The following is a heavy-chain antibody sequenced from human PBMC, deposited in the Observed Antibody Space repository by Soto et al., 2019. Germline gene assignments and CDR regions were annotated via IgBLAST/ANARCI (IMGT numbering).Heavy chain of an antibody. J-gene: IGHJ6*02. V-gene: IGHV4-30-2*03. CDR1: GGSTSSGGYS. CDR3: ARHNSTYSSSWYWGLDAPYYYYYGMDV. D-gene: IGHD6-13*01. Sequence: SETLSLTCAVSGGSTSSGGYSWSWIRQPPGKGLEWIGYIYYSGSTYYNPSLKSRATISVDTSKNQFSLKLSSVTAADTAVYYCARHNSTYSSSWYWGLDAPYYYYYGMDVWGQGTTVTVSS. CDR2: IYYSGST.